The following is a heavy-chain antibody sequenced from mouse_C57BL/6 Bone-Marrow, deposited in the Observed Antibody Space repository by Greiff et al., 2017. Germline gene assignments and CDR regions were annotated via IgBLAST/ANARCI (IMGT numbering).Heavy chain of an antibody. CDR3: AGGNPAWFAY. V-gene: IGHV3-6*01. CDR1: GYSITSGYY. Sequence: EVQLVESGPGLVKPSQSLSLTCSVTGYSITSGYYWNWIRQFPGNKREWMGYISYDGSNNYNPSLKNRISITRDTSKNQFFLKLNSVTTEDTATYFWAGGNPAWFAYWGQGTLVTVSA. J-gene: IGHJ3*01. D-gene: IGHD2-1*01. CDR2: ISYDGSN.